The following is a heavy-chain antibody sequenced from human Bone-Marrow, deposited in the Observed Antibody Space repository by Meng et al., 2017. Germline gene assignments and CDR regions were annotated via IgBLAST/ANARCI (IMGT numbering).Heavy chain of an antibody. J-gene: IGHJ4*01. V-gene: IGHV3-15*01. CDR3: TTDFTYYYGSDPYFDY. Sequence: LSLTCAASGFTFSNAWMSWVRQAPGKGLEWVGRIKSKTDGGTTDYAAPVKGRFTISRDDSKNTLYLQMNSLKTEDTAVYYCTTDFTYYYGSDPYFDYWGQGTLVTVSS. CDR2: IKSKTDGGTT. D-gene: IGHD3-10*01. CDR1: GFTFSNAW.